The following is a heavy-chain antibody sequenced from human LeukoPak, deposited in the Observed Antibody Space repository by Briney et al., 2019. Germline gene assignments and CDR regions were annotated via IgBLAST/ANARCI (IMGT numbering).Heavy chain of an antibody. J-gene: IGHJ4*02. CDR3: ARSAVGTSCCTAVDY. D-gene: IGHD1-26*01. CDR2: ISGSGGST. Sequence: GGSLRLSCAASGFTFSSYAMSWVRQAPEKGLEWVSAISGSGGSTYYADSVKGRFTISRDNSKNTLYLQMNSLRAEDTAEYYCARSAVGTSCCTAVDYWGQGTLVTVSS. V-gene: IGHV3-23*01. CDR1: GFTFSSYA.